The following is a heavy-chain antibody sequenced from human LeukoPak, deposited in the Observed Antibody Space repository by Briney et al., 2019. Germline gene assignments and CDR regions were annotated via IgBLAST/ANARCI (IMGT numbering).Heavy chain of an antibody. V-gene: IGHV3-23*01. D-gene: IGHD2-15*01. CDR3: ARDCPSGGSCYSWGP. J-gene: IGHJ5*02. CDR2: ISGSGDNT. Sequence: PGGSLRLSCEASGFTFSTYAMSWVRQAPGKGPEWVSAISGSGDNTYYADSVKGRFTISRDNSKNTLYLQVNSLIAEDTAVYYCARDCPSGGSCYSWGPWGQGTLVTVSS. CDR1: GFTFSTYA.